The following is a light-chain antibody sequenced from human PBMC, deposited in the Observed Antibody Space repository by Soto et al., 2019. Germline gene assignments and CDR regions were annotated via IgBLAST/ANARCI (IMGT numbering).Light chain of an antibody. CDR1: SSDVGGYNY. J-gene: IGLJ1*01. V-gene: IGLV2-14*01. Sequence: QSDLTQPASVSGSPGQSITISCTGTSSDVGGYNYVSWYQQQSGKAPKLMIHEVSNRPSGVSNRFSGSKSGNTASLTISGLQAEDEADYYCSSYTSSRAYVFGIGTKVTAL. CDR2: EVS. CDR3: SSYTSSRAYV.